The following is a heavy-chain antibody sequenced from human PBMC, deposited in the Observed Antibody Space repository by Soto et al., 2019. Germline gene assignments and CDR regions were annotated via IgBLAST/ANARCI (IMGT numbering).Heavy chain of an antibody. CDR3: ARGRGITGTIYYFDY. J-gene: IGHJ4*02. CDR2: INHSGST. V-gene: IGHV4-34*01. CDR1: GGSFSGYY. Sequence: SETLSLTCAVYGGSFSGYYWSWIRQPPGKGLEWIGEINHSGSTNYNPSLKSRVTISVDKSKNQFSLKLSSVTAADTAVYYCARGRGITGTIYYFDYWGQGTLVTVSS. D-gene: IGHD1-7*01.